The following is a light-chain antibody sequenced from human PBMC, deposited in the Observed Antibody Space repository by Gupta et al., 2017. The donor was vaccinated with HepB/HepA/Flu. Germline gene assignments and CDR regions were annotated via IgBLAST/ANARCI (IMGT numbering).Light chain of an antibody. CDR2: GAS. J-gene: IGKJ1*01. V-gene: IGKV3-15*01. CDR1: QSVSSN. Sequence: EIVMTQSPATLSVSPGERATLSCRASQSVSSNLAWYQQKPGQAPRLLIYGASTRATGLPARFSGSGSGTXFTLTIXSRQSEDFAVYYCQQENNWLMTFGXGTKVEIK. CDR3: QQENNWLMT.